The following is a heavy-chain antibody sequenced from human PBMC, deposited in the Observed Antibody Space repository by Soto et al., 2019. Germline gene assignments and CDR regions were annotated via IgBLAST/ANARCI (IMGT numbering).Heavy chain of an antibody. D-gene: IGHD3-3*01. Sequence: SETLSLTCTVSGGSISGDSWSWIRQSPGKGLEWIGYISYSGSTNYNPSLKSRVTISVDTSKNRFSLKLSSVTAADTAVYYCARDSGRKYYDFWSGYDYGMDVWGQGTTVTVSS. J-gene: IGHJ6*02. CDR2: ISYSGST. V-gene: IGHV4-59*01. CDR1: GGSISGDS. CDR3: ARDSGRKYYDFWSGYDYGMDV.